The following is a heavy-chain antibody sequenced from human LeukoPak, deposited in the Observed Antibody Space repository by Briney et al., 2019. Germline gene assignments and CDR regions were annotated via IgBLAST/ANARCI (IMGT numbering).Heavy chain of an antibody. CDR1: GYTFTSNA. V-gene: IGHV7-4-1*02. CDR3: ARGINSYGYWYYYYGMDV. CDR2: INTNTGNP. Sequence: ASVKVSCKASGYTFTSNAMNWVRQAPGQGLEWMGWINTNTGNPTYAQGFTGRFVFSLDTSVSTAYLQISSLKAEDTAMYYCARGINSYGYWYYYYGMDVWGQGTTVTVSS. D-gene: IGHD5-18*01. J-gene: IGHJ6*02.